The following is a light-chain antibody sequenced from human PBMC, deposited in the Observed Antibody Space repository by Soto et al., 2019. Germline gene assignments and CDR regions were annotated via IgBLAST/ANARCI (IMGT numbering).Light chain of an antibody. Sequence: QSALTQPASVSGSPGQSITISCTGTSSDVGGYNYVSWYQQHPGKAPKLMIYEVSNRPSGVSNRFSGSKSGNTAYLTISGLQAEDEADYFWNSYGSTCSRYGFGTGTKVTVL. CDR1: SSDVGGYNY. CDR2: EVS. J-gene: IGLJ1*01. CDR3: NSYGSTCSRYG. V-gene: IGLV2-14*01.